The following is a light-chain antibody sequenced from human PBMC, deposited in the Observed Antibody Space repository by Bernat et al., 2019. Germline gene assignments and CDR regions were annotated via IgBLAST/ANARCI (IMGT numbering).Light chain of an antibody. CDR3: CSYAGSYTLV. Sequence: QPRSVSGSPGQSVTISCTGTSSDVGGYNYVSWYQQHPGKAPKLMIHDVSKRPSGVPDRFSGSKSGSTASLTISGLQAEDEADYYCCSYAGSYTLVFGGGTKLTVL. V-gene: IGLV2-11*01. CDR2: DVS. J-gene: IGLJ3*02. CDR1: SSDVGGYNY.